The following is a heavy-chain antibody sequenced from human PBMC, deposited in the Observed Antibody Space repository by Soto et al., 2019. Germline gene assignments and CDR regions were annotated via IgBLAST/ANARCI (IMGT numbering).Heavy chain of an antibody. Sequence: EVQVLDSGGGLVQPGGSLRLSCAASGFTFNNCAMNWVRQSPGKGLEWVATISATGSSTYYSDSVKSRFTISRDNSKNTLYLQMNDLRVEDTAVYYCANDRLAGNFDYWGQGTQVTVSS. CDR1: GFTFNNCA. J-gene: IGHJ4*02. CDR3: ANDRLAGNFDY. V-gene: IGHV3-23*01. CDR2: ISATGSST.